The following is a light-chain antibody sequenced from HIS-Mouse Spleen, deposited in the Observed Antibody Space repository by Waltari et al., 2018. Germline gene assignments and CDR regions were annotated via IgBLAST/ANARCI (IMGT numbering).Light chain of an antibody. Sequence: DIQMTPSPSTLSASVGDRVTITCRASQRISSWFAWYQQKPGKAPKLLIYKASSLESGVPSRFSGSGSGTEFTLTISSLQPDDFATYYCQQYNSYTWTFGQGTKVEIK. CDR1: QRISSW. CDR3: QQYNSYTWT. CDR2: KAS. V-gene: IGKV1-5*03. J-gene: IGKJ1*01.